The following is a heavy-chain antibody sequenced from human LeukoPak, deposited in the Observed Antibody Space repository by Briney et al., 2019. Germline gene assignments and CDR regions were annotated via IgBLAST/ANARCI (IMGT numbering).Heavy chain of an antibody. CDR2: INPSGGST. J-gene: IGHJ4*02. V-gene: IGHV1-46*01. D-gene: IGHD3-22*01. CDR3: ARVRPSLTLYDSREYYFDY. Sequence: ASVKVSCKASGGTFSSYAISWVRQAPGQGLEWMGIINPSGGSTSYAQKFQGRVTMTRDTSTSTVYMELSSLRSEDTAVYYCARVRPSLTLYDSREYYFDYWGQGTLVTVSS. CDR1: GGTFSSYA.